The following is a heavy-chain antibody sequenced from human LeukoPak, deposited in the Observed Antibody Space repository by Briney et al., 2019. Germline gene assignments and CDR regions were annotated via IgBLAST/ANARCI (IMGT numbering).Heavy chain of an antibody. CDR2: ISGSGGST. CDR1: GFTFSSYA. CDR3: ARSYVDIVTNYFDY. D-gene: IGHD5-12*01. J-gene: IGHJ4*02. V-gene: IGHV3-23*01. Sequence: GGSLRLSCAASGFTFSSYAMSWVRQAPGKGLEWVSAISGSGGSTYYADSVKGRFTISRDNSKNTLYLQMNSLRAEDTAVYYCARSYVDIVTNYFDYWGQGTLVTVSS.